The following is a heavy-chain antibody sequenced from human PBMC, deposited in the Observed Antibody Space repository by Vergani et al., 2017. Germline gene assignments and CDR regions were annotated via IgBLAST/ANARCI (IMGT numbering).Heavy chain of an antibody. CDR2: IWYNGDNK. V-gene: IGHV3-33*06. Sequence: QVQLVESGGGVVQPGRSLRLSCAASGFSFSSYCMHWVRQAPGKGLQWVAVIWYNGDNKYYAGSVKGRFTIARDNSRNTLYLQRNSLRAEDTAVYYCAKGSVDSRGWYYLDYWGQGTLVTVSS. CDR3: AKGSVDSRGWYYLDY. D-gene: IGHD6-19*01. J-gene: IGHJ4*02. CDR1: GFSFSSYC.